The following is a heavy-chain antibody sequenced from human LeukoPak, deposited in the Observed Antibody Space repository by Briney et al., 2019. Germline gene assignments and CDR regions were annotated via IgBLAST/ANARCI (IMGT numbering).Heavy chain of an antibody. CDR1: GGSISSYY. D-gene: IGHD4-17*01. V-gene: IGHV4-4*07. CDR2: IYTSGST. Sequence: SETLSLTCTVSGGSISSYYWSWIRQPAGKGLEWIGRIYTSGSTNYNPSLKSRVTMSVDTSKNQFSLKLSSVTAADTAVYYCARLRVATTVTTGYYYYGMDVWGQGTTVTVSS. J-gene: IGHJ6*02. CDR3: ARLRVATTVTTGYYYYGMDV.